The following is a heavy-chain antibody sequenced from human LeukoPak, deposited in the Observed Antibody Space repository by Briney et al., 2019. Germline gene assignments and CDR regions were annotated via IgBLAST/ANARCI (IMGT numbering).Heavy chain of an antibody. CDR2: ISSSSSYI. Sequence: GGSLRLSCAASGFTFSSYSMNWVRQAPGKGLEWVSSISSSSSYIYYADSVKGRFTISRDNAKNSLYLQMNSLRAEDTAVYYCARDLYSDNWFDPWGQGTLVTVSS. CDR3: ARDLYSDNWFDP. J-gene: IGHJ5*02. D-gene: IGHD6-13*01. CDR1: GFTFSSYS. V-gene: IGHV3-21*01.